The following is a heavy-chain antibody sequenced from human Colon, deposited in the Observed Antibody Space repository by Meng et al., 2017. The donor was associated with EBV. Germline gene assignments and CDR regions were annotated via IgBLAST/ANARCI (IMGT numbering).Heavy chain of an antibody. Sequence: QVVLHESGVGLVKPSGTLSITFAVSGTSISTSNWWSWIRQSPGEGLEWIGAIYHNGKTNYNPSLKSRVSMSVDESKNEFSLNLKSVTAADTAVYYCARDGGVTHIPWGQGVLVTVSS. D-gene: IGHD2-8*02. J-gene: IGHJ5*02. CDR2: IYHNGKT. V-gene: IGHV4-4*02. CDR1: GTSISTSNW. CDR3: ARDGGVTHIP.